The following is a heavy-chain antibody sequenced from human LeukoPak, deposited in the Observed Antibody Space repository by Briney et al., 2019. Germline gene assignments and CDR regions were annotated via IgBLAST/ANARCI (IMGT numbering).Heavy chain of an antibody. Sequence: GGSLRLSCAASGFTFSSYSMNWVRQAPGKGLEWVSSTSSSSSYIYYADSVKGRFTISRDNAKNSLYLQMNSLRAEDTAVYYCARQYCSGGSCYSLFTYYYYMDVWGKGTTVTVSS. CDR2: TSSSSSYI. CDR1: GFTFSSYS. V-gene: IGHV3-21*01. J-gene: IGHJ6*03. D-gene: IGHD2-15*01. CDR3: ARQYCSGGSCYSLFTYYYYMDV.